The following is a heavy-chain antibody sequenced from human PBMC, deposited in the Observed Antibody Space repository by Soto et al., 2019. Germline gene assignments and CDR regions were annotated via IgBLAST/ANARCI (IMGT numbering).Heavy chain of an antibody. V-gene: IGHV4-59*08. CDR1: GGSISSYY. J-gene: IGHJ4*02. Sequence: AETLSLTCTVSGGSISSYYWSWIRQPPGKGLEWIGYIYYSGSTNYNPSLKSRVTISVDTSKNQFSLKLNSMTAADTAVYYCARHNYGSGSTYFDYWGQGTLVTVSS. CDR2: IYYSGST. D-gene: IGHD3-10*01. CDR3: ARHNYGSGSTYFDY.